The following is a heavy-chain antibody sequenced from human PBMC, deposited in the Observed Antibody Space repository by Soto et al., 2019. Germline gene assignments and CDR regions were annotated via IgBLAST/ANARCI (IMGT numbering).Heavy chain of an antibody. CDR1: GFTFSSYG. J-gene: IGHJ4*02. Sequence: QVQLVESGGGVVQPGRFLRLSCAASGFTFSSYGMHWVRQAPGKGLEWVAVISYDGSNKYYADSVKGRFTISRDNSKNTLYLQMNSLRAEDTAVYYCAKDEGGGWFGELSNFDYWGQGTLVTVSS. CDR2: ISYDGSNK. V-gene: IGHV3-30*18. D-gene: IGHD3-10*01. CDR3: AKDEGGGWFGELSNFDY.